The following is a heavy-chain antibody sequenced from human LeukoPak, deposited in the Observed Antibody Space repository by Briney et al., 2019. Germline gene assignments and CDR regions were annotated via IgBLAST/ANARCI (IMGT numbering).Heavy chain of an antibody. CDR3: ARVRKGYQLLLKGGYYYYMDV. CDR1: GFTFSDYY. CDR2: ISSSGSTI. Sequence: GGSLRLSCAASGFTFSDYYMSWIRQAPGKGLEWVSYISSSGSTIYYADSVKGRFTISRDNAKNSLYLQMTSLRAEDTAVYYCARVRKGYQLLLKGGYYYYMDVWGKGTTVTVSS. D-gene: IGHD2-2*01. V-gene: IGHV3-11*04. J-gene: IGHJ6*03.